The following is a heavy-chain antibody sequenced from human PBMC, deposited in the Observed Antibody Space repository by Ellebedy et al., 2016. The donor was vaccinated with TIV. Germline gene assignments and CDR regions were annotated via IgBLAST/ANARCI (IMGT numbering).Heavy chain of an antibody. Sequence: GGSLRLSXAASGFTFSSYAMHWVRQAPGKGLEWVAVISYDGSNKYYADSVKGRFTISRDNSKNTLYLQMNSLRAEDTAVYYCARGTPFDYWGQGTLVTVSS. CDR3: ARGTPFDY. D-gene: IGHD2-15*01. J-gene: IGHJ4*02. V-gene: IGHV3-30-3*01. CDR2: ISYDGSNK. CDR1: GFTFSSYA.